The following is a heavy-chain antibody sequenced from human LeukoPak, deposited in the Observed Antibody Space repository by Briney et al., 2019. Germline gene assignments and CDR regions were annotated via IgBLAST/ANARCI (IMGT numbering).Heavy chain of an antibody. J-gene: IGHJ4*02. V-gene: IGHV1-18*01. CDR1: GYTFTSYG. D-gene: IGHD3-22*01. Sequence: ASVKVSCKASGYTFTSYGISWVRQAPGQGLEWMGWISAYNGNTNYAQKLQGRVTMTTDTSTSTAYMELRSLRSDDTAVYYCANARAPYYYDSSGYYSLGYWGQGTLVTVSS. CDR2: ISAYNGNT. CDR3: ANARAPYYYDSSGYYSLGY.